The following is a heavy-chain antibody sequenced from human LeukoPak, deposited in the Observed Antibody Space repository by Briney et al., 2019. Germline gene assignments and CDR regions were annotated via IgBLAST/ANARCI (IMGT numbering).Heavy chain of an antibody. V-gene: IGHV3-23*01. Sequence: PGGSLRLSCTASGFTFSSSAMNRGRQGPGKGLEWVSGISMTCASTYYTDSVKGRFTISRDNSKKTLYLQMNSLRAENTAVYYYAPDQFVFDSGSYLIDYWGQGTLVTVSS. D-gene: IGHD1-26*01. J-gene: IGHJ4*02. CDR2: ISMTCAST. CDR3: APDQFVFDSGSYLIDY. CDR1: GFTFSSSA.